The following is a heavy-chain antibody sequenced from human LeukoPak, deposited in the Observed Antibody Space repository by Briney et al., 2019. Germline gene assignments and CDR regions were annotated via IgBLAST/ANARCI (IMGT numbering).Heavy chain of an antibody. CDR1: GFTFRSYE. CDR2: LSSSGSAF. CDR3: AELGITMIGGV. D-gene: IGHD3-10*02. J-gene: IGHJ6*04. V-gene: IGHV3-48*03. Sequence: GGSLRLSCEDSGFTFRSYEMNWVRQAPGKGLEWITYLSSSGSAFSYADSVKGRFTIARDNAKNSVYLEMNSLRADDTAVYYCAELGITMIGGVWGKGTTVTISS.